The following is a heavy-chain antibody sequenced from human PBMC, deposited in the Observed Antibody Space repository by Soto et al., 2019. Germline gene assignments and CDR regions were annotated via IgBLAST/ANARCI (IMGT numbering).Heavy chain of an antibody. CDR3: ARALKRYYYYYMDV. V-gene: IGHV4-34*01. Sequence: QVQLQQWGAGLLKPSETLSLTCAVYGGSFSGYYWSWIRQPPGKGREWVGEINHSGSTNYNPSLKSRVTISVDTSKNQFSLKLSSVTAADTAVYYCARALKRYYYYYMDVWGKGTTVTVSS. CDR1: GGSFSGYY. CDR2: INHSGST. J-gene: IGHJ6*03.